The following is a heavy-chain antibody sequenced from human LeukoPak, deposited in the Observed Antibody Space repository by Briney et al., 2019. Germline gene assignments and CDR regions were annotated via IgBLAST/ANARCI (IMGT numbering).Heavy chain of an antibody. D-gene: IGHD4-17*01. V-gene: IGHV3-74*01. CDR2: INSDGSST. J-gene: IGHJ4*02. Sequence: GGSLRLSCAASGYTFSSYWMHWVRQAPGKGLVWVSRINSDGSSTSYADSVKGRFTISRDNAKNTLYLQMNSLRAEDTAVYYCAKGMTTVTTGIDYWGQGTLVTVSS. CDR3: AKGMTTVTTGIDY. CDR1: GYTFSSYW.